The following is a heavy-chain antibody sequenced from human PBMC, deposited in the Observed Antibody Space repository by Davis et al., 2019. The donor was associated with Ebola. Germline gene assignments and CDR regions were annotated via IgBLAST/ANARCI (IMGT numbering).Heavy chain of an antibody. Sequence: GESLKISCAASGFTFSSYSMNWVRQAPGKGLEWVSAISGSGGSTYYADSVKGRFTISSDNSKNTLYLQMNSLRAEDTAVYYCANRPRDSSWYYWGQGTLVTVSS. J-gene: IGHJ4*02. CDR1: GFTFSSYS. CDR2: ISGSGGST. V-gene: IGHV3-23*01. D-gene: IGHD6-13*01. CDR3: ANRPRDSSWYY.